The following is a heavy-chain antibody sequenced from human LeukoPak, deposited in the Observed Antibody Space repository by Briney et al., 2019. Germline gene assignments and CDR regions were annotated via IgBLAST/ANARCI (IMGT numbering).Heavy chain of an antibody. J-gene: IGHJ4*02. Sequence: NPSETLSLTCTVSGGSISSGDYYWSWIRQPPGKGLEWIGYIYYSGSTYYNPSLKSRVTISVDTSKNQFSLKLSSVTAADTAVYYCTRRAYYDSSGYYPTLDYWGQGTLVTVSS. D-gene: IGHD3-22*01. V-gene: IGHV4-30-4*08. CDR2: IYYSGST. CDR1: GGSISSGDYY. CDR3: TRRAYYDSSGYYPTLDY.